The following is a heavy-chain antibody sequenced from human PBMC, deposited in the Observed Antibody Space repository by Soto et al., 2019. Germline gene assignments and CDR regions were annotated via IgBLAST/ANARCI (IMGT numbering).Heavy chain of an antibody. CDR2: IYYSGST. Sequence: PSETVSLTXTVSGGSISSSSYYWGWIRQPPGKGLEWIGSIYYSGSTYYNPSLKSRVTISVDTSKNQFALKLSSVTAADTAVYYCARHAQNAFDIWGQGTMVTV. CDR3: ARHAQNAFDI. CDR1: GGSISSSSYY. J-gene: IGHJ3*02. V-gene: IGHV4-39*01.